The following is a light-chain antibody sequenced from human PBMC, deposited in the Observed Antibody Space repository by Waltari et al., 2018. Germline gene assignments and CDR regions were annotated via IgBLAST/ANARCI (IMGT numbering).Light chain of an antibody. CDR2: GAS. Sequence: EIVLTQSPGTLSFSQGERATLFCRASQSVSRSYATWYQQRPGQAPRLLIYGASSRATGIPDRFSGSGSGTDFTLSISRLEPEDFAVYYCQHYGSSQWTFGQGTRVEF. CDR3: QHYGSSQWT. CDR1: QSVSRSY. J-gene: IGKJ1*01. V-gene: IGKV3-20*01.